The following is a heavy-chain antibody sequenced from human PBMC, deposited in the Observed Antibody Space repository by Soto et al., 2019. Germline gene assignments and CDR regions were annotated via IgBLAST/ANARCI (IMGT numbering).Heavy chain of an antibody. V-gene: IGHV4-31*03. J-gene: IGHJ6*03. D-gene: IGHD5-12*01. CDR2: IYYSGST. Sequence: SETLSLTSTVSGGSISSGGYYWSWIRQHPGKGLEWIGYIYYSGSTYYNPSLKSRVTISVDTSKNQFSLKLSSVTAADTAVYYCARDRLKSYMDVWGKGTTVTVSS. CDR3: ARDRLKSYMDV. CDR1: GGSISSGGYY.